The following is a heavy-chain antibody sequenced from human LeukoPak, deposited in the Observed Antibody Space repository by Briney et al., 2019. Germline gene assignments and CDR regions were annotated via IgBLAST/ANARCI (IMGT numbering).Heavy chain of an antibody. CDR3: ARSLDIVVVPAAIPHYYYYGMDV. J-gene: IGHJ6*02. D-gene: IGHD2-2*03. CDR2: ISSSSSYI. V-gene: IGHV3-21*01. CDR1: GFTFSSYS. Sequence: GGSLRLSCAASGFTFSSYSMNWLRQAPGKGLEGVSSISSSSSYIYYADSVKGRFTISRDNAKNSLYLQMNSLRAEDTAVYYCARSLDIVVVPAAIPHYYYYGMDVWGQGTTVTVSS.